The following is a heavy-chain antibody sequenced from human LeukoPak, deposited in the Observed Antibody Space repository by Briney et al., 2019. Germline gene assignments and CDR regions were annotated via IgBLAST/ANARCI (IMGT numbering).Heavy chain of an antibody. CDR1: GGSISTNGLY. CDR3: ASQYSTTWYS. V-gene: IGHV4-39*01. CDR2: IYYSGST. D-gene: IGHD6-13*01. J-gene: IGHJ5*02. Sequence: PSETLSLTCTVSGGSISTNGLYWGWIRQPPGKGLEWIGSIYYSGSTSYYPSPKSRLTMSVDTSQNQFSLKLTSVTAADTAVYYCASQYSTTWYSWGQGVLVTVSS.